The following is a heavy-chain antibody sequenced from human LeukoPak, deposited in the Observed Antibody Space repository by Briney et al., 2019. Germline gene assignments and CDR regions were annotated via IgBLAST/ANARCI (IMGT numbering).Heavy chain of an antibody. Sequence: PGESLKISCKASGYIFTTYWIGWVRQMPGKGLEWMGIIYPGDSDTRYSPSFQGQVTISADKSISTAYLQWSSLKASDTAMYYCARALDIVVVPPDYWGQGTLVTVSS. CDR3: ARALDIVVVPPDY. CDR2: IYPGDSDT. CDR1: GYIFTTYW. J-gene: IGHJ4*02. D-gene: IGHD2-2*01. V-gene: IGHV5-51*01.